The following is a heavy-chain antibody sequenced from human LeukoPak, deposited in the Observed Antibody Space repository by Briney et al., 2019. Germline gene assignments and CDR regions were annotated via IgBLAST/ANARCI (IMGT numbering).Heavy chain of an antibody. CDR2: ISYDGSNK. CDR1: GFTFSSYG. D-gene: IGHD6-19*01. J-gene: IGHJ3*01. V-gene: IGHV3-30*03. CDR3: ARRAGGGWYAFDV. Sequence: GRSLRLSCAASGFTFSSYGMHWVRQAPGKGLEWVAVISYDGSNKYYADSVKGRFTISRDNSKNTLYLQMNSLRAEDTAVYYCARRAGGGWYAFDVWGQGTMVTVSS.